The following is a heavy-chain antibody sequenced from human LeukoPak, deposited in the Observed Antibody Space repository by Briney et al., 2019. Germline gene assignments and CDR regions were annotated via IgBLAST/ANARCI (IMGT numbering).Heavy chain of an antibody. D-gene: IGHD3-22*01. CDR2: ITSDGSST. CDR3: AKGARSSSGYTTD. V-gene: IGHV3-74*03. CDR1: GFTFSITW. J-gene: IGHJ4*02. Sequence: GGSLRLSCAASGFTFSITWTHWVRQPPGKGLVWVARITSDGSSTTYAESVKGRFTISRDNAKNTLYLQMNSLKTEDTAFYYCAKGARSSSGYTTDWGQGILVTVSS.